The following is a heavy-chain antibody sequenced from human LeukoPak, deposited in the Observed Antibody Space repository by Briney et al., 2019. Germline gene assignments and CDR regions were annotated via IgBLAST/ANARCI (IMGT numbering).Heavy chain of an antibody. CDR2: ITGRGDYI. CDR3: AKGPAAGIPYYFDY. J-gene: IGHJ4*02. D-gene: IGHD6-13*01. CDR1: GFTFSSYA. Sequence: GGSLRLSCAASGFTFSSYAMNWVRQAPGKGPEWVSTITGRGDYIYYADSVKGRFTISRDNSMNTLYLQMDSLRAEDTAIYSCAKGPAAGIPYYFDYWGQEALVTVSS. V-gene: IGHV3-23*01.